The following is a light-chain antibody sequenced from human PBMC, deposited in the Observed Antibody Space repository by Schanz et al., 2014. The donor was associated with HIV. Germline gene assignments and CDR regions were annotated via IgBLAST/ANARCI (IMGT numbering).Light chain of an antibody. CDR2: RNN. J-gene: IGLJ3*02. CDR1: SSNIGSNY. CDR3: SSYAATSNVL. V-gene: IGLV1-47*01. Sequence: QSVLTQPPSASGTPGQRVTISCSGSSSNIGSNYVYWYQQLPGTAPKLLIYRNNQRPSGVPDRFSGSKSGNTASLTVSGLQADDEADYYCSSYAATSNVLFGGGTKVTVL.